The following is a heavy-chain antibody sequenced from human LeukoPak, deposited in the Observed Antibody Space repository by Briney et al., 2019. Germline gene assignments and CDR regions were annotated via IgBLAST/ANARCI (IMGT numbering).Heavy chain of an antibody. J-gene: IGHJ4*02. V-gene: IGHV4-34*01. CDR3: ARGGMTPDY. Sequence: SETLSLTCAVYGGSFSGYYWSWIRQPPGKGLEWIGEINHSGRTNYNPSLKSRVTISVDTSKNQFSLKLSSVTAADTAVYYCARGGMTPDYWGQGTLVTVSS. D-gene: IGHD2-15*01. CDR1: GGSFSGYY. CDR2: INHSGRT.